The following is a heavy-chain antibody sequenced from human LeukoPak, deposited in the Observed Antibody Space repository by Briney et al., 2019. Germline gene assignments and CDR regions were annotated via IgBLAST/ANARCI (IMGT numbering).Heavy chain of an antibody. CDR2: IYYSGST. V-gene: IGHV4-59*08. D-gene: IGHD6-13*01. CDR1: GGSISSYY. CDR3: ARHGIAAAGARHY. J-gene: IGHJ4*01. Sequence: SQSLSLTRTVSGGSISSYYWRWVPDPPGRGQECVGDIYYSGSTNYNPSLKSRVTISVNTSKNQFSLKLSAVTAADTAVYYCARHGIAAAGARHY.